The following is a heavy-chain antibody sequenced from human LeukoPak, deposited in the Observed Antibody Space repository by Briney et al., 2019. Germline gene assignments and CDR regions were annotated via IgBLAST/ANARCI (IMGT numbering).Heavy chain of an antibody. CDR1: GFTFSSYD. V-gene: IGHV3-13*01. D-gene: IGHD3-22*01. CDR2: IGTAGDT. CDR3: ARVGDSSGSYDY. Sequence: GGSLRLSCAASGFTFSSYDMHWVRQATGKGLEWVSAIGTAGDTYYPGSVKGRLTISRENAKNSLYLQMNSLRAGDTAVYYCARVGDSSGSYDYWGQGTLVTVSS. J-gene: IGHJ4*02.